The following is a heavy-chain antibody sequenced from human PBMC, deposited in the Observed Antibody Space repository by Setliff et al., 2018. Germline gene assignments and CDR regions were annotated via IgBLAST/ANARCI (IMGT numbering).Heavy chain of an antibody. CDR2: IIPIFGTA. CDR1: GGTFNTYG. Sequence: SVKVSCKASGGTFNTYGITWVRQAPAQGLEWMGGIIPIFGTANYAQKFQGRVTITADESTSTAYMELSSLRSEATAVYYCARFRCSGGSCNFDRYSGWFDPWGQGTLVTVSS. V-gene: IGHV1-69*13. CDR3: ARFRCSGGSCNFDRYSGWFDP. D-gene: IGHD2-15*01. J-gene: IGHJ5*02.